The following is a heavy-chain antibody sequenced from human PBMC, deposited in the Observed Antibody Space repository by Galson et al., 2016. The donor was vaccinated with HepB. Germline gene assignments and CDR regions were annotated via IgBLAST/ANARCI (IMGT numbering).Heavy chain of an antibody. Sequence: LSLTCTVSGGSMSTYYWSWIRQPPGKGLEWIGYIYYSGSTNYSPSLKSRVTISVDTSKNQFSLKLSPVTAAGTAVYYCARDLTMVTTGWFDPWGRGTLVTVSS. CDR2: IYYSGST. CDR1: GGSMSTYY. CDR3: ARDLTMVTTGWFDP. J-gene: IGHJ5*02. D-gene: IGHD5-18*01. V-gene: IGHV4-59*01.